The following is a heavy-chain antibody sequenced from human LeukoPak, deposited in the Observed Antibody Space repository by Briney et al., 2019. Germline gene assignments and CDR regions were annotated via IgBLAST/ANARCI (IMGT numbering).Heavy chain of an antibody. D-gene: IGHD3-3*01. CDR1: GGAFSGYY. J-gene: IGHJ3*02. CDR3: ARDLWGIYDFWSGYHRSAFDI. V-gene: IGHV4-34*01. Sequence: NTSETLSLTCAVDGGAFSGYYWSWIRQPPGKGLEWIGEINHSGSTNYNPSLKSRVTISVDTSKNQFSLKLSSVTAADTAVYYCARDLWGIYDFWSGYHRSAFDIWGQGTMVTVSS. CDR2: INHSGST.